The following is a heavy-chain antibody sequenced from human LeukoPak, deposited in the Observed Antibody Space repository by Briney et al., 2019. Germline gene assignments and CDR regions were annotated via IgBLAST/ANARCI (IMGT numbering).Heavy chain of an antibody. Sequence: ASVKVSCKASGYTFTGYYMHWVRQAPGQGLEWMGWINPNSGGTNYAQKFQGRVTMTRDTSISTAYMELSSLRSEDTAVYYCARGDGYNPGAFDIWGQGTMVTVSS. V-gene: IGHV1-2*02. CDR3: ARGDGYNPGAFDI. CDR2: INPNSGGT. D-gene: IGHD5-24*01. J-gene: IGHJ3*02. CDR1: GYTFTGYY.